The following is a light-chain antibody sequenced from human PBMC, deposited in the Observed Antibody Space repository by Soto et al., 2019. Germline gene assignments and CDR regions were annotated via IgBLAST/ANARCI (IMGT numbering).Light chain of an antibody. J-gene: IGLJ3*02. CDR2: TNN. V-gene: IGLV1-47*01. CDR3: AAWDDSLSGWV. CDR1: SSNIETNY. Sequence: QSVLTQPPSASGTPGQRVTISCSGSSSNIETNYAYWFQQLPGTAPKLLIYTNNQRPSGVPDRFSGAKSGTSASLAISGLRSEDEADYYCAAWDDSLSGWVFGGGTKLTVL.